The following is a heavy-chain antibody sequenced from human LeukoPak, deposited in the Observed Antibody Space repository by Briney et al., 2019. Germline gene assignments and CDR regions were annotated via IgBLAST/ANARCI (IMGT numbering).Heavy chain of an antibody. CDR3: ARGEVSASLYYFDF. CDR2: VSGYTGNT. D-gene: IGHD2-2*01. V-gene: IGHV1-18*01. CDR1: VYTFTTYG. Sequence: ASVTVSCTPSVYTFTTYGVSWVRQAPGQGLEWMGWVSGYTGNTNYAERFQGRVTMTIDTSTSTVYMELTSLRSDDTAVYYCARGEVSASLYYFDFWGQGTLVTVS. J-gene: IGHJ4*02.